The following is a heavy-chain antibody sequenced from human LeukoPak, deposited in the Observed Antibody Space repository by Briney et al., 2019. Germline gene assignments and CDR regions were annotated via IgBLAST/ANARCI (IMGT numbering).Heavy chain of an antibody. J-gene: IGHJ2*01. CDR3: AKDRAPYGSGGGEDYFDL. Sequence: GGSLRLSCVGSGFTFINYAMTWVRQSPARGLEYVSSSSGSGASTHYADSVEGRFTIPRDNSRNTLYLEMSSLRVEDSALYYCAKDRAPYGSGGGEDYFDLWGRGTLVTVSS. D-gene: IGHD3-10*01. CDR1: GFTFINYA. CDR2: SSGSGAST. V-gene: IGHV3-23*01.